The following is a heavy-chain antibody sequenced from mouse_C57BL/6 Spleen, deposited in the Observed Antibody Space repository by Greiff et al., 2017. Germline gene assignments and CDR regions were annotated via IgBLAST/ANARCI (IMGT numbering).Heavy chain of an antibody. Sequence: EVQLQESGAELVRPGASVKLSCTASGFNIKDDYMHWVKQRPEQGLEWIGWIDPENGDTEYASKFQGKATITADTSSNTAYLQLSSLTSEDTAVYYCTKGNSWFAYWGQGTLVTVSA. J-gene: IGHJ3*01. CDR2: IDPENGDT. D-gene: IGHD2-1*01. CDR1: GFNIKDDY. V-gene: IGHV14-4*01. CDR3: TKGNSWFAY.